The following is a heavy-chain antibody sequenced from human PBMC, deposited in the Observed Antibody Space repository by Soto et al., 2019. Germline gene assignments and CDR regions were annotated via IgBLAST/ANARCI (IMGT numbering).Heavy chain of an antibody. CDR3: ARNPRLGCVGDCYSYFDL. V-gene: IGHV4-34*01. CDR2: INHSGNT. CDR1: GESISGYY. Sequence: QVQLQQWGAGLLKPSETLSLTCDVHGESISGYYWTWLRQTPGKGLEGIGEINHSGNTNSNPSLRSRVTMSVDPSKSQFSLKLSSVTAADTAVYYCARNPRLGCVGDCYSYFDLWGRGTLVTVSS. J-gene: IGHJ2*01. D-gene: IGHD2-21*02.